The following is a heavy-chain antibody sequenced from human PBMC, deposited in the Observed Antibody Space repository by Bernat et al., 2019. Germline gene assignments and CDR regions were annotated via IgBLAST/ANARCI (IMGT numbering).Heavy chain of an antibody. CDR2: ISRSGTTI. CDR1: GFTFSDYY. Sequence: QVQLVESGGGLVKPGGSLRLSCAASGFTFSDYYMNWIRQAPGKGLAGVSYISRSGTTISYADAGKGRVTRTRDNAKNTLGLQMNGLGAEDTAVYYCASHHIITGRFDPWGQGTLVTVSS. CDR3: ASHHIITGRFDP. V-gene: IGHV3-11*01. J-gene: IGHJ5*02. D-gene: IGHD3-22*01.